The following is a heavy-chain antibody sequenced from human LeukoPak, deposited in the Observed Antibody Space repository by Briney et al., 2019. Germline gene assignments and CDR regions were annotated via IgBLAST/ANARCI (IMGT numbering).Heavy chain of an antibody. D-gene: IGHD3-9*01. CDR3: ARGSGDLRYFDWLPPAPTCWFDP. J-gene: IGHJ5*02. V-gene: IGHV1-69*05. CDR2: IMPLFGTA. Sequence: SVKVSCKTSGGTFNNSAISWVRQAPGQGLEWLGGIMPLFGTAGYAQKFQGRVIITKDESTRTVYLELTSLTSDDTAVYYCARGSGDLRYFDWLPPAPTCWFDPWGQGTLVTVSS. CDR1: GGTFNNSA.